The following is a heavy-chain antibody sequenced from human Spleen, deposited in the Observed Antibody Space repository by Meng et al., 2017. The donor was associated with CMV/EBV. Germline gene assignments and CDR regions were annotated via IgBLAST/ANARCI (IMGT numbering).Heavy chain of an antibody. J-gene: IGHJ4*02. CDR3: ARHFEPGIAAAGTSFGY. V-gene: IGHV4-61*01. CDR2: IYYSGST. CDR1: GGSVSSGSYY. Sequence: SETLSLTCTVSGGSVSSGSYYWSWIRQPPGKGLEWIGYIYYSGSTNYNPSLKSRVTISVDTSRNQFSLKLTSVTAADTTMYYCARHFEPGIAAAGTSFGYWGQGKLVTVSS. D-gene: IGHD6-13*01.